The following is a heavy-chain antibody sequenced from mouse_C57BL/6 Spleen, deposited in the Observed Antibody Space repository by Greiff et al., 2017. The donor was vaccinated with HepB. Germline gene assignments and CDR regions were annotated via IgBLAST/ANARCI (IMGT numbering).Heavy chain of an antibody. D-gene: IGHD1-1*01. V-gene: IGHV1-81*01. CDR2: IYPRSGNT. CDR3: ARGLTTVPFAY. CDR1: GYTFTSYG. J-gene: IGHJ3*01. Sequence: QVQLQQSGAELARPGASVKLSCKASGYTFTSYGISWVKQGTGQGLEWIGEIYPRSGNTYYNEKFKGKATLTADKSSSTAYLELRSLTSEDSAVYFCARGLTTVPFAYWGQGTLVTVSA.